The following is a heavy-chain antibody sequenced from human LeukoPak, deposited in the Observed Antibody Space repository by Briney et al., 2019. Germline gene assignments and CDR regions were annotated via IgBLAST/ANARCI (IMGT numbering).Heavy chain of an antibody. J-gene: IGHJ5*02. CDR3: ARERVKRAAGLLNWFDP. V-gene: IGHV1-8*03. Sequence: ASVKVSCKASGHTFTSYDINWVRQATGQGLEWMGWMNPNSGNTGYAQKFQGRVTITRNTSISTAYMELSSLRSEDTAVYYCARERVKRAAGLLNWFDPWGQGTLVTVSS. D-gene: IGHD6-13*01. CDR2: MNPNSGNT. CDR1: GHTFTSYD.